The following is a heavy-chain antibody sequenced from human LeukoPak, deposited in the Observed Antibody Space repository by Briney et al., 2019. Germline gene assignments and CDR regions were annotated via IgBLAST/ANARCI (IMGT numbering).Heavy chain of an antibody. CDR3: ARDLRAFCGGECAFHY. J-gene: IGHJ4*02. V-gene: IGHV3-21*01. CDR1: GFTFSSYS. D-gene: IGHD2-21*01. CDR2: ISSGSTYI. Sequence: GGSPRLSCTASGFTFSSYSMNWVRQAPRKGLEWVSSISSGSTYIYYADSVKGRVTVSRDNAQNSLYLQMNSLRAEDTAVYYCARDLRAFCGGECAFHYWGQATLATVSS.